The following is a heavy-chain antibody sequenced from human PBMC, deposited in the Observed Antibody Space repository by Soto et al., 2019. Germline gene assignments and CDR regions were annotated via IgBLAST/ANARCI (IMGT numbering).Heavy chain of an antibody. Sequence: GGSLRLSCAASGFTFSSYAMSWVRQAPGKGLEWVSAISGSGGSTYYADSVKGRFTISRDNSKNTLYLQMNSLRAEDTAVYYCAKDPRLLMVYAQDFDYWGQGTLVTVSS. CDR3: AKDPRLLMVYAQDFDY. D-gene: IGHD2-8*01. J-gene: IGHJ4*02. V-gene: IGHV3-23*01. CDR1: GFTFSSYA. CDR2: ISGSGGST.